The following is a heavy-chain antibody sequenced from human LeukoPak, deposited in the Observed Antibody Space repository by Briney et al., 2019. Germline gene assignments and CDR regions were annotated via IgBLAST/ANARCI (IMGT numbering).Heavy chain of an antibody. CDR1: GGSVSSSSYY. V-gene: IGHV4-39*01. CDR3: ARHGGRGVMRYYYYYHMDV. CDR2: IYYSGST. D-gene: IGHD3-16*01. J-gene: IGHJ6*03. Sequence: SETLSLTCTVSGGSVSSSSYYWGWIRQPPGKGLEWIGSIYYSGSTYYNPSPKSRVTISVDTSKNQFSLKLSSVTAADTAVYYCARHGGRGVMRYYYYYHMDVWGKGTTVTISS.